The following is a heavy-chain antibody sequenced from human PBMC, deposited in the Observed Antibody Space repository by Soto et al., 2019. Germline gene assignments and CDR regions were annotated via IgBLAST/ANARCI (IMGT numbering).Heavy chain of an antibody. CDR2: IIPIFGTA. CDR1: GGTFSSYA. V-gene: IGHV1-69*12. Sequence: QVQLVQSGAEVKKPGSSVKVSCKASGGTFSSYAISWVRQAPGQGLEWMGGIIPIFGTANYAQKFQGRVTITADESTSTAYLELSSLRSEDTDVYYCARDVVAAAGTAGWGQGTLVTVSS. J-gene: IGHJ4*02. D-gene: IGHD6-13*01. CDR3: ARDVVAAAGTAG.